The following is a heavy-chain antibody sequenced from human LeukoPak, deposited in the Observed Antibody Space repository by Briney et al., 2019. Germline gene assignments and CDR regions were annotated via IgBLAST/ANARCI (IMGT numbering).Heavy chain of an antibody. Sequence: ASVKVSCKASGYAFTSYGISWVRRAPGQGLEWMGWISAYNGNTNYAQKLQGRVTMTTDTSTSTAYMELRSLRSDDTAVYYCARGADGWYPKHFQHWGQGTLVTVSS. J-gene: IGHJ1*01. CDR1: GYAFTSYG. CDR2: ISAYNGNT. V-gene: IGHV1-18*01. CDR3: ARGADGWYPKHFQH. D-gene: IGHD6-19*01.